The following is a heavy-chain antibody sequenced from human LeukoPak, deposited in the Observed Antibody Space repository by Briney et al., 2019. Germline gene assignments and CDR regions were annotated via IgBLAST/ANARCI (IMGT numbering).Heavy chain of an antibody. CDR2: IYPGDSDT. J-gene: IGHJ4*02. Sequence: GESLKIPCEGSGYSFSNYWLGWVRQMPGKGLEWMGIIYPGDSDTRYSPSFQGQVTISADKSISTAYLQWSSLKASDTAMYYCAREDYYDRSGYFDYWGQGTQVTVSS. D-gene: IGHD3-22*01. CDR1: GYSFSNYW. CDR3: AREDYYDRSGYFDY. V-gene: IGHV5-51*01.